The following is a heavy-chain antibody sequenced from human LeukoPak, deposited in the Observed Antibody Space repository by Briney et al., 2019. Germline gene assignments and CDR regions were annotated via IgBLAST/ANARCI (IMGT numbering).Heavy chain of an antibody. Sequence: SETLSLTCTVSGGSISSGDYYWSWIRQPPGKGLEWIGYIYYSGSTYYNPSLKSRVTISVDTSKNQFSLRLSSVTAADTAVYYCAKDYYGDYDFSGRFDYWGQGTLVTVSS. CDR1: GGSISSGDYY. D-gene: IGHD4-17*01. V-gene: IGHV4-30-4*08. J-gene: IGHJ4*02. CDR2: IYYSGST. CDR3: AKDYYGDYDFSGRFDY.